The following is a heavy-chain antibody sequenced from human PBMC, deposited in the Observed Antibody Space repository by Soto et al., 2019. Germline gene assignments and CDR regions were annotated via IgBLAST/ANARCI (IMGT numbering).Heavy chain of an antibody. V-gene: IGHV4-38-2*01. CDR2: IYHGGST. Sequence: SETLSLTCAVSGYSISSGYYWGWIRQPPGKGLEWIGSIYHGGSTYYNPSLKSRVAISVDTSKNHFSLKLSSVTAADTAIYSCARGRGYSYGYPFDYWGQGTLVTVSS. D-gene: IGHD5-18*01. CDR1: GYSISSGYY. J-gene: IGHJ4*02. CDR3: ARGRGYSYGYPFDY.